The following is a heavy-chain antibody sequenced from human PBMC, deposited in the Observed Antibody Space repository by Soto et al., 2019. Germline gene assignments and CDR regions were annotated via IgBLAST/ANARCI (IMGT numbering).Heavy chain of an antibody. V-gene: IGHV3-9*01. CDR1: GFTFDDYA. CDR3: TKGFKLDYGGSGSDYFDY. Sequence: EVQLVESGGGLVQPGRSLRLSCAASGFTFDDYAMHWVRQARGKGREWVSGISWNSGSVGYAESVKGRFTISRDNAKNSLYLQMNSLTPDDTALYYCTKGFKLDYGGSGSDYFDYWGQGSLVTVSS. J-gene: IGHJ4*02. D-gene: IGHD3-10*01. CDR2: ISWNSGSV.